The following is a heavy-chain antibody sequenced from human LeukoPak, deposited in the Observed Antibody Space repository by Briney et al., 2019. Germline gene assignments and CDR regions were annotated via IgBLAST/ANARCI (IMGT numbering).Heavy chain of an antibody. CDR3: ARDTYGDGFDY. V-gene: IGHV3-23*01. Sequence: GGSLRLSCAASGFSFSSFAIHWIRQAPGKGLEWVSGISVSGGSTYYADSVKGRFTISRDTSKNTLYLQMNSLRAEDTAVYYCARDTYGDGFDYWGQGTLVTVSS. CDR2: ISVSGGST. CDR1: GFSFSSFA. J-gene: IGHJ4*02. D-gene: IGHD4-17*01.